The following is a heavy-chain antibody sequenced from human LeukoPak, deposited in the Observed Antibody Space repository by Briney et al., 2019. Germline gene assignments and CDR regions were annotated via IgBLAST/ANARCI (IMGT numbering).Heavy chain of an antibody. J-gene: IGHJ4*02. CDR2: ISYDGSDK. CDR3: TTPRGSGWHPLRY. CDR1: GFIFSNYA. D-gene: IGHD6-19*01. Sequence: PGGSLRLSCAASGFIFSNYAMPWVRQAPDKGLEWVALISYDGSDKYYADSVKGRFTMSRDNSKSTLYLQMNSLRADDTAVYYCTTPRGSGWHPLRYWGQGTLVTVSS. V-gene: IGHV3-30*03.